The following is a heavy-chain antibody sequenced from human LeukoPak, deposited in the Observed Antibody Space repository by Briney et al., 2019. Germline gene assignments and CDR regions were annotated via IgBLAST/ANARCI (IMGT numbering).Heavy chain of an antibody. D-gene: IGHD2-2*01. CDR2: IYPGDSDT. CDR3: ARFHGVPAALYYYGMDV. V-gene: IGHV5-51*06. CDR1: GYSFTSYW. J-gene: IGHJ6*02. Sequence: GESLKISCKGSGYSFTSYWLGWVRQMPGKGLEWMGIIYPGDSDTRYSPSFQGQVTIAADKSISTPYLQWSSLKASETAMYYCARFHGVPAALYYYGMDVWGQGTTVTVSS.